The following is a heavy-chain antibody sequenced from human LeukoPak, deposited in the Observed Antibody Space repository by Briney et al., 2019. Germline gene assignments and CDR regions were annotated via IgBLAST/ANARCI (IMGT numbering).Heavy chain of an antibody. CDR3: ASGRGNGIDYGDYPYYYYYMDV. CDR1: GGTFSSYA. D-gene: IGHD4-17*01. J-gene: IGHJ6*03. CDR2: IIPIFGTA. V-gene: IGHV1-69*05. Sequence: SVKVSCKASGGTFSSYAISWVRQAPGQGLEWMGRIIPIFGTANYAQKFQGRVTITTDESTSTAYMELSSRRSEDTAVYYCASGRGNGIDYGDYPYYYYYMDVWGKGTTVTVSS.